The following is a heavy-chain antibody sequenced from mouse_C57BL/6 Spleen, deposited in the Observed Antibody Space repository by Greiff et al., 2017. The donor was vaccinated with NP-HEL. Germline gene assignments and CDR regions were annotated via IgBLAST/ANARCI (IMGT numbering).Heavy chain of an antibody. Sequence: VQLQQPGAELVRPGSSVKLSCKASGYTFTSYWMHWVKQRPIQGLEWIGNIDPSDSETHYNQKFKDKATLTVDKSSSTAYMQLSSLTSANSAVYYCARSGTGTYFAFWGQGTTLTVSS. J-gene: IGHJ2*01. V-gene: IGHV1-52*01. D-gene: IGHD4-1*01. CDR3: ARSGTGTYFAF. CDR1: GYTFTSYW. CDR2: IDPSDSET.